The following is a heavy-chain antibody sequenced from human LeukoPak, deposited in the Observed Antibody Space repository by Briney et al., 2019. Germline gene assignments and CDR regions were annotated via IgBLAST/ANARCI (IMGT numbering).Heavy chain of an antibody. CDR1: GFTFSSYA. CDR3: ARALVGGLVDY. D-gene: IGHD2-15*01. J-gene: IGHJ4*02. V-gene: IGHV3-30*04. CDR2: ISYDGSDK. Sequence: GGSLRLSCAASGFTFSSYAMHWVRQAPGKGLEWVAVISYDGSDKYYTDSVKGRFTISRDNSKNTLYLQMNSLEAEDTAVYYCARALVGGLVDYWGQGTLVTASS.